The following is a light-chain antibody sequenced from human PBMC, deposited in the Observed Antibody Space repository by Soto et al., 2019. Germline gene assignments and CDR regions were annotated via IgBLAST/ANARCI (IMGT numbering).Light chain of an antibody. CDR1: QSVSSSY. Sequence: EIELTQSPGTLSLSQGERATLSCRASQSVSSSYLAWYQQKPGQAPRLLIYDASSRATGIPDRFSGSGSGTDFTLTISRLQPEDFAVYYCQQYASSPLTFGGGTKVDIK. CDR3: QQYASSPLT. V-gene: IGKV3-20*01. CDR2: DAS. J-gene: IGKJ4*01.